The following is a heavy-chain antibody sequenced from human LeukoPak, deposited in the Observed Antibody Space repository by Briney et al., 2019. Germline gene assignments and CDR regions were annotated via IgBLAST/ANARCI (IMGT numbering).Heavy chain of an antibody. D-gene: IGHD2-21*01. CDR2: IYSGGST. J-gene: IGHJ4*02. CDR1: EFSVGSNY. V-gene: IGHV3-53*05. CDR3: ARDGGDGIDY. Sequence: GGSLRLSCAASEFSVGSNYMTWVRQAPGKGLEWVSLIYSGGSTYYADSVKGRFTISRDNSKNTLYLQMNSLRSDDTAVYHCARDGGDGIDYWGQGTLVTVSS.